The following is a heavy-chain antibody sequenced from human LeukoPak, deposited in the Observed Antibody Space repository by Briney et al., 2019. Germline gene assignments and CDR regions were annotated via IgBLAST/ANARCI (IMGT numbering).Heavy chain of an antibody. V-gene: IGHV3-33*01. D-gene: IGHD1-26*01. CDR1: GFTFTGYA. J-gene: IGHJ4*02. CDR3: ARDADQSGSYWSVPDY. CDR2: IWYDGTNK. Sequence: GGSLRLSCAASGFTFTGYAMHWVRQAPGKGLEWVALIWYDGTNKFYADSVKGRFTISRDNSKNTLYLQRNSLRAEDTAVYYCARDADQSGSYWSVPDYWGQGTLVTVSS.